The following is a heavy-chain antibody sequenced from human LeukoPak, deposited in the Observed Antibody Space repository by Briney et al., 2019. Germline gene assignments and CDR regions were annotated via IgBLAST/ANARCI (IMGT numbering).Heavy chain of an antibody. D-gene: IGHD6-19*01. V-gene: IGHV1-3*01. Sequence: ASVKVSCTASGYTFTSYATHWVRQAPGQRLEWMGWINAGNGNTKYSQKFQGRDTITRDTSASTAYMELSSLRSEDTAVYYCARDIGSGWGNYFDYWGQGTLVTVSS. CDR2: INAGNGNT. CDR3: ARDIGSGWGNYFDY. J-gene: IGHJ4*02. CDR1: GYTFTSYA.